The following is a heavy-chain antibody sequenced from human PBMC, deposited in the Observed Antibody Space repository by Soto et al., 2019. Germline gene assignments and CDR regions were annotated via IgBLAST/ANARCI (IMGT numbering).Heavy chain of an antibody. Sequence: QITLKESGPTLVKPTQTLTLTCTFSGFSLPTDRVGVGWIRQPPGKALEWLAVISWDDSKTYRPSLNSRLTITQDTSKNQVALTMTDMDPVDTATYYCAHAYGGKSLYCGQGTLVTVSS. J-gene: IGHJ4*02. CDR1: GFSLPTDRVG. D-gene: IGHD1-26*01. CDR2: ISWDDSK. CDR3: AHAYGGKSLY. V-gene: IGHV2-5*02.